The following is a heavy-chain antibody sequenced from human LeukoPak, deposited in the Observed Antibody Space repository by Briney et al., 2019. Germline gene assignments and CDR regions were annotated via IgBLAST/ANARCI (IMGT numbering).Heavy chain of an antibody. CDR2: IYSGGST. CDR1: GFTVSSNY. Sequence: PGGSLRLSCAASGFTVSSNYMSWVRQAPGKGLEWVSVIYSGGSTYYADSVKGRFTISRDNSKNTLYLQMNSLRAEDTAVYYCASSIVGALDAFDIWGLGTMVTVS. J-gene: IGHJ3*02. V-gene: IGHV3-66*01. D-gene: IGHD1-26*01. CDR3: ASSIVGALDAFDI.